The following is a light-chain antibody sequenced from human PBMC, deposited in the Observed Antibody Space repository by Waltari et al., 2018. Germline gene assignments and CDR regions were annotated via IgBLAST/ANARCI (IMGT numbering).Light chain of an antibody. V-gene: IGKV3-20*01. J-gene: IGKJ1*01. CDR2: DAS. Sequence: EIVLTQSPGTLSLSPGERATLSCRASQSVSRTLAWYQQKPGQAPRLLIYDASSRATGIPDRFSGSGSGTDFSLTITRLGPEDFAVYYCQHYVSLPVTFGQGTKVEIK. CDR3: QHYVSLPVT. CDR1: QSVSRT.